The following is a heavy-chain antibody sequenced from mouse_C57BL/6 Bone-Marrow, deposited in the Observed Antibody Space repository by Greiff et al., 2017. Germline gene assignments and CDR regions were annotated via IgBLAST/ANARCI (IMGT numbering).Heavy chain of an antibody. J-gene: IGHJ3*01. CDR3: ARKGIYYDPH. CDR2: INPYNGGT. Sequence: EVQLQQSGPVLVKPGASVKMSCKASGYTFTDYYMNWVKQSHGKSLEWIGVINPYNGGTSYNQKFKGKATLTVDKSSSTAYMELNSLTSEDSAVYYCARKGIYYDPHWGQGTLVTVSA. CDR1: GYTFTDYY. V-gene: IGHV1-19*01. D-gene: IGHD2-4*01.